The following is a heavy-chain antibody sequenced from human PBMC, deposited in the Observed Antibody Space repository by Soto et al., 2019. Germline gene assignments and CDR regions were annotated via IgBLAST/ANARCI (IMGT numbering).Heavy chain of an antibody. J-gene: IGHJ6*02. Sequence: ASVKVSCKASGYTFTSYGISWVRQAPGQGLEWMGWISAYNGNTNYAQKLQGRVTMTTDTSTSTAYMELRSLRSDDTAVYYCARDVKVTIASYYYYGMDVWGQGTTVT. V-gene: IGHV1-18*01. CDR2: ISAYNGNT. D-gene: IGHD4-17*01. CDR3: ARDVKVTIASYYYYGMDV. CDR1: GYTFTSYG.